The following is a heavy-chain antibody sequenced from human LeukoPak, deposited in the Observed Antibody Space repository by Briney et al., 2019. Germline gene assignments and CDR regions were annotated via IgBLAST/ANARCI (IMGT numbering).Heavy chain of an antibody. D-gene: IGHD2-15*01. Sequence: AGCLRLSCAPSGFTFDNYGMSWVRQPPGKGLEWVCGMNWNGCSTGYADSVKGRFTITRDDAKNSLYLQMNSLRAEDTAVYYCARDPSARVVVASKYAFDYWGQGTMVTVSS. CDR3: ARDPSARVVVASKYAFDY. V-gene: IGHV3-20*04. CDR2: MNWNGCST. J-gene: IGHJ3*01. CDR1: GFTFDNYG.